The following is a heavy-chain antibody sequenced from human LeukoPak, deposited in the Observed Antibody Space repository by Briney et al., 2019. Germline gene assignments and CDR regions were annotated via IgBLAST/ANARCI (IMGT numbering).Heavy chain of an antibody. D-gene: IGHD2-21*02. Sequence: SETLSLTCTVSGGSISSYYWSWIRQPPGKGLEWIGYIYYSGSTNYNPSLKSRVTISVDTSKNQFSLKLSSVTAADTAVYYCARATSYCGGDCWVFDYWGQGTLVTVSS. CDR2: IYYSGST. CDR3: ARATSYCGGDCWVFDY. J-gene: IGHJ4*02. V-gene: IGHV4-59*01. CDR1: GGSISSYY.